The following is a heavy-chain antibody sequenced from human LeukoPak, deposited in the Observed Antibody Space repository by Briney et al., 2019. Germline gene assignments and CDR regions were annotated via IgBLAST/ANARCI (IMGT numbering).Heavy chain of an antibody. V-gene: IGHV4-39*01. J-gene: IGHJ4*02. CDR1: GGSISSSSYY. D-gene: IGHD5-18*01. CDR2: IYYSGST. Sequence: SETLSLTCTVSGGSISSSSYYWGWIRQPPGKGLEWIGSIYYSGSTYYNPSLKSRVTISVDTSKNQFSLKLSSVTAADTAVYYCASQAEWLLSIDYWGQGTLVTVSS. CDR3: ASQAEWLLSIDY.